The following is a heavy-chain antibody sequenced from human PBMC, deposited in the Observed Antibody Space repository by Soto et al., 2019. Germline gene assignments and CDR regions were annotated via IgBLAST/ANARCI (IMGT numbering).Heavy chain of an antibody. V-gene: IGHV4-59*08. J-gene: IGHJ6*02. Sequence: QVQLQESGPGLVKPSETLSLTCTVSGGSISNYYCSWFRQPPGKGLEWIGDLHYGGSSDYNPSLGRRVTMSVDPSKNPVSLRLSSLTAADTGMYYCARQGFGAIHGLVDVGGQGTTVIVSS. CDR1: GGSISNYY. CDR2: LHYGGSS. CDR3: ARQGFGAIHGLVDV. D-gene: IGHD3-10*01.